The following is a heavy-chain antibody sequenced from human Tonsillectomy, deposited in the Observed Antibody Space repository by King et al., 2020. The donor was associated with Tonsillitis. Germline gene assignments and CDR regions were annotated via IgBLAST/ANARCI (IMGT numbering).Heavy chain of an antibody. J-gene: IGHJ6*02. Sequence: VQLVESGGGVVQPGRSLRLSCAASGFTFSSYAMHWVRQAPGKGLEWVAVISYDGSNKYYADSVKGRFTISRDNSKNTLYLQMNSLRAEDTAVYYCARDMEPFYYYYGMHVWGQGTTVTVSS. CDR2: ISYDGSNK. CDR1: GFTFSSYA. D-gene: IGHD1-1*01. CDR3: ARDMEPFYYYYGMHV. V-gene: IGHV3-30-3*01.